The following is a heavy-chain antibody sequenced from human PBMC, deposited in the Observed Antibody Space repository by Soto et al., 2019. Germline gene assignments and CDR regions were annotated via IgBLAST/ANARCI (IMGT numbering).Heavy chain of an antibody. V-gene: IGHV4-31*02. CDR1: GGISRALGCR. D-gene: IGHD3-16*01. CDR3: ARVGGINWFDP. J-gene: IGHJ5*02. Sequence: ASETMSLTWTVSGGISRALGCRWISQTQNKGQGLEWIGYIYYSGSTYYNPSLKSRVTISVDTSKNQFSLKLSSVTAADTAVYYCARVGGINWFDPWGQGTLVTVSS. CDR2: IYYSGST.